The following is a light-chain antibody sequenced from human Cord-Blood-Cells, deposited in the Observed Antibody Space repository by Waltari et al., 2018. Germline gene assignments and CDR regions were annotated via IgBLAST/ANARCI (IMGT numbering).Light chain of an antibody. CDR3: QQSYSTPYT. J-gene: IGKJ2*01. V-gene: IGKV1-5*03. CDR1: QSISSW. Sequence: DIQMTQSPSTLSASVGDRVTITCRASQSISSWLAWYQQKPGKAPKLLIYKASSLESVVPSRFSGSGSGTEFTLTISSLQPDDFATYYCQQSYSTPYTFGQGTKLEIK. CDR2: KAS.